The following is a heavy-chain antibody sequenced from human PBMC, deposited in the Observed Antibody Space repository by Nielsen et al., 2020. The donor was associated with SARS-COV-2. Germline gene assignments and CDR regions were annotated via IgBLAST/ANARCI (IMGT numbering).Heavy chain of an antibody. V-gene: IGHV4-34*01. CDR2: INHSGST. Sequence: SETLSLTCAVYGGSFSGYYWSWIRQPPGKGLEWIGEINHSGSTNYNPSLKSRVTISVDTSKNQFSLKLSSVTAADTAVYYCARGSDSSGYYRYFDYWGQGTLVTVSS. CDR1: GGSFSGYY. CDR3: ARGSDSSGYYRYFDY. J-gene: IGHJ4*02. D-gene: IGHD3-22*01.